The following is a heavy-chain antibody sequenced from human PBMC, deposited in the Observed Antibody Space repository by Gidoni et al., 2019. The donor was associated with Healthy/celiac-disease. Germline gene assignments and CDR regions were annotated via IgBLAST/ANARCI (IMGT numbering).Heavy chain of an antibody. Sequence: EVQLVQSGAEVKKPGESLRISCKGSGYSFTSYWISWVRQRPGKGLEWMGRIDPSDSYTNYSPSFQGHVTISADKSISTAYLQWSSLKASDTAMYYCARSERGYSYGLRWPPDYWGQGTLVTVSS. D-gene: IGHD5-18*01. CDR1: GYSFTSYW. J-gene: IGHJ4*02. V-gene: IGHV5-10-1*01. CDR3: ARSERGYSYGLRWPPDY. CDR2: IDPSDSYT.